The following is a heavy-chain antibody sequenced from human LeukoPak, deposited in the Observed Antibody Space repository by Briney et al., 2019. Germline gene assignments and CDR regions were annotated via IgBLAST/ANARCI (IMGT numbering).Heavy chain of an antibody. V-gene: IGHV4-4*02. CDR2: IYQSGST. D-gene: IGHD6-13*01. J-gene: IGHJ4*02. Sequence: SGTMALTCAVSGGSISSSNWWSWVRQPPGKGLEWIGEIYQSGSTNDNPSLKSRVTISVDKSKNQFSLKLSSVTAADTAVYYCARWSIVQLGFDYWGQGTMATVSS. CDR3: ARWSIVQLGFDY. CDR1: GGSISSSNW.